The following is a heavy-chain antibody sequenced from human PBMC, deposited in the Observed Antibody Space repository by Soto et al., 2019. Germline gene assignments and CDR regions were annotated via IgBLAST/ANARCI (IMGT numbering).Heavy chain of an antibody. D-gene: IGHD2-2*01. V-gene: IGHV1-46*01. CDR3: ARTRIASHYYYGMDV. J-gene: IGHJ6*02. CDR1: GYTFTSYY. CDR2: INPSGTTT. Sequence: SVKGSCKASGYTFTSYYMHWVRQAPGQGLEWMGIINPSGTTTDYAQKFQGRVTMTRDTSTSTYYMELSSLRSEDTAVYYCARTRIASHYYYGMDVWGQGNTVTAS.